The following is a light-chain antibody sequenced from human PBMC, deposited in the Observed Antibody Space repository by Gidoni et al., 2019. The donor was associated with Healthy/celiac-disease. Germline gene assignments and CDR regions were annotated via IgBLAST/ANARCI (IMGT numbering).Light chain of an antibody. CDR2: GAS. Sequence: EIVLTQSPATLSVSPGERATLSCRASQSVSSNLAGYQQKPGQAPRLLIYGASTRATGMPARFSGSGSVTEFTLTISSLQSEDFAVYYCQQYNNWPPLTFGGGTKVEIK. J-gene: IGKJ4*01. CDR1: QSVSSN. V-gene: IGKV3-15*01. CDR3: QQYNNWPPLT.